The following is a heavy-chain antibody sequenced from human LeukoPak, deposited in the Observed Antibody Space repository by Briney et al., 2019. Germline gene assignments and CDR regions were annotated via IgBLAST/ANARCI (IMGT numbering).Heavy chain of an antibody. CDR1: GGSFSGYY. V-gene: IGHV4-34*01. J-gene: IGHJ4*02. CDR3: ARDQVGMYV. D-gene: IGHD2-8*01. Sequence: SETLSLTCAVYGGSFSGYYWSWIRQPPGKGLEWIGSIYYSGSTYYNPSLESRVTISVDTSKNQFSLKLSSVTAADTAVYYCARDQVGMYVWGQGTPVTVSS. CDR2: IYYSGST.